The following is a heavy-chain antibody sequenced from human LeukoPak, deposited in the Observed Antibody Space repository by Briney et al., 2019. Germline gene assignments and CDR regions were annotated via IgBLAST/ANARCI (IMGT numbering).Heavy chain of an antibody. CDR3: AKGALYYDILTGYYSRGIDY. Sequence: GGSLRLSCAASAFNFDDYAMHWVRQAPGKGLEWVSGISWNSGSIGYADSVKGRFTISRDNAKNSLYLQMNSLRAEDTALYYCAKGALYYDILTGYYSRGIDYWGQGTLVTVSS. V-gene: IGHV3-9*01. D-gene: IGHD3-9*01. CDR1: AFNFDDYA. CDR2: ISWNSGSI. J-gene: IGHJ4*02.